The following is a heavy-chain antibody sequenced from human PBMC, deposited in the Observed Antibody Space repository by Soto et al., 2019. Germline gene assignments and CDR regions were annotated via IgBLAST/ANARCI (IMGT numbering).Heavy chain of an antibody. CDR3: ARDILLWFGELPPRAHDAFDI. CDR1: GGSISSGGYF. D-gene: IGHD3-10*01. V-gene: IGHV4-31*03. Sequence: QVQLQESGPGLVKPSQTLSLTCTVSGGSISSGGYFWSWIRQHPGKGLEWIGDINYSGSTYSNPSLKSRVTISVDTSKNQFSLKLGSVTAADTAVYYCARDILLWFGELPPRAHDAFDIWGQGTMVTVSS. CDR2: INYSGST. J-gene: IGHJ3*02.